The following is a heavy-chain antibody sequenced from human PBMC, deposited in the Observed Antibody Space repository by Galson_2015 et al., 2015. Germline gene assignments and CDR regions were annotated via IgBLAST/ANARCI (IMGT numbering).Heavy chain of an antibody. V-gene: IGHV4-61*02. CDR3: ARGLDTAMVFDY. J-gene: IGHJ4*02. CDR2: IYTSGST. Sequence: TLSLTCTVSGGSISSGSYYWSWIRQPAGKGLEWIGRIYTSGSTNYNPSLKSRVTLSVDTSKNQFSLKLSSVTAADTAVYYCARGLDTAMVFDYWGQGTLVTVSS. D-gene: IGHD5-18*01. CDR1: GGSISSGSYY.